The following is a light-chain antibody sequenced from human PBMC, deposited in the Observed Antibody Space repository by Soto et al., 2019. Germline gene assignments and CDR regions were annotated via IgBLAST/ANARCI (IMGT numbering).Light chain of an antibody. V-gene: IGLV2-14*01. J-gene: IGLJ1*01. CDR1: SSDVGGYNY. CDR3: SSYTSSSTLCV. Sequence: QSALTQPASVSGSPGQSITISCTGTSSDVGGYNYVSWYQQHPGKAPKLMIYDVSNRPSGVSNRFSGSKSGNTASLTISGLQAEDVADYYCSSYTSSSTLCVFGTGTKVTVL. CDR2: DVS.